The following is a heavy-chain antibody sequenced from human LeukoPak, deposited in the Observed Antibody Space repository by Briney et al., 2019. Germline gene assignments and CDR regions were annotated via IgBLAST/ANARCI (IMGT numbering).Heavy chain of an antibody. V-gene: IGHV3-48*01. Sequence: PGGSLRLSWAAAGFTFSSYSMNWVRQAPGEGLEWVSYISSSSSTISSADSVKGRFTISRDNAKNSLYLQMSRMRAEDTAVYYCARALGRPPAAIPTFAYWGQGPLVPVSS. CDR1: GFTFSSYS. CDR2: ISSSSSTI. J-gene: IGHJ4*02. D-gene: IGHD2-2*02. CDR3: ARALGRPPAAIPTFAY.